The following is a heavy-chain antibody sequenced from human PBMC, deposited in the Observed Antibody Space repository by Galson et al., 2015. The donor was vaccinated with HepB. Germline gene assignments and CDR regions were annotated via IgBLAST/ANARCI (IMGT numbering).Heavy chain of an antibody. J-gene: IGHJ3*02. CDR2: INAGNGNR. Sequence: SVKVSCKASGYTFSNFDMHWVRQAPGQRLEWMGWINAGNGNRKYSQKFQGRLAITRDTSASSCYMEVSSLKSEDTAVYYCARSPGGGGAFDIWGQGTMVTVSS. D-gene: IGHD1-1*01. V-gene: IGHV1-3*01. CDR3: ARSPGGGGAFDI. CDR1: GYTFSNFD.